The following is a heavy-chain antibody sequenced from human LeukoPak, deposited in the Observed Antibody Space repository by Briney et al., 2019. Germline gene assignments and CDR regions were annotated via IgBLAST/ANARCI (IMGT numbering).Heavy chain of an antibody. V-gene: IGHV1-69*13. CDR2: IIPIFGTA. CDR3: ARTVVPKTYYYDSSGYYYEGGYFDY. Sequence: SVKVSCKASGGTFISYAISWVRQAPGQGLEWMGGIIPIFGTANYAQKFQGRVTITADESTSTAYMELSSLRSEDTAVYYCARTVVPKTYYYDSSGYYYEGGYFDYWGQGTLVTVSS. D-gene: IGHD3-22*01. J-gene: IGHJ4*02. CDR1: GGTFISYA.